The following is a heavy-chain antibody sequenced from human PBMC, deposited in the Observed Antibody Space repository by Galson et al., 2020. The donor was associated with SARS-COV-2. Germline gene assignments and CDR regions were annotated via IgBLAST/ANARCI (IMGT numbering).Heavy chain of an antibody. Sequence: LSLTCAASGFTFSSYSMNWVRQAPGKGLEWVSSISSSSSYIYYADSVKGRFTISRDNAKNSLYLQMNSLRAEDTAVYYCASPPLSTVTSEDYYYYYMDVWGKGTTVTVSS. J-gene: IGHJ6*03. V-gene: IGHV3-21*01. CDR2: ISSSSSYI. CDR3: ASPPLSTVTSEDYYYYYMDV. D-gene: IGHD4-4*01. CDR1: GFTFSSYS.